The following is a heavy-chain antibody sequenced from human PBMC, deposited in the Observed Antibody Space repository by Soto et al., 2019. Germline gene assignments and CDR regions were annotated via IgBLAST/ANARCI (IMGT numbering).Heavy chain of an antibody. J-gene: IGHJ6*02. Sequence: GGSLRLSCAASGFTFSSYAMHWVRQAPGKGLEWVAVISYDGSNKYYADSVKGRFTISRDNSKNTLYLQMNSLRAEDTAVYYCASLAYDFWSGRRLSYYYGMDVWGQGTTVTVSS. CDR2: ISYDGSNK. CDR3: ASLAYDFWSGRRLSYYYGMDV. V-gene: IGHV3-30-3*01. D-gene: IGHD3-3*01. CDR1: GFTFSSYA.